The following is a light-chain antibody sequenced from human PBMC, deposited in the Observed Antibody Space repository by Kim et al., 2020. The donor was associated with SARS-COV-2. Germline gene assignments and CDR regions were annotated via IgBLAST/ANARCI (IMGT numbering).Light chain of an antibody. CDR1: KLGDKY. CDR2: QDS. J-gene: IGLJ2*01. V-gene: IGLV3-1*01. Sequence: SYELTQPPSVSVSPGQTASITCSGDKLGDKYACWYQQKPGQSPVLVIYQDSKRPSGIPERFSGSNSGNTATLTISGTQAMDEADYYCQAWDSSTDQVVFG. CDR3: QAWDSSTDQVV.